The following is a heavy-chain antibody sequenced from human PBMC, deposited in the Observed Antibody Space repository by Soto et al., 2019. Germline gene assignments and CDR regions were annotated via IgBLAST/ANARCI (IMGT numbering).Heavy chain of an antibody. J-gene: IGHJ6*02. V-gene: IGHV1-69*13. CDR2: IIPVFGTP. Sequence: GASVRVSCKASGGTFRTNTISWVRQAPGQGLEWMGQIIPVFGTPDYAQRFQDRVTITADESTSTVYMELRSLRFADTAVYYCARAVERGGGDLYYYGMDVWGQGTTVTVSS. D-gene: IGHD2-21*02. CDR1: GGTFRTNT. CDR3: ARAVERGGGDLYYYGMDV.